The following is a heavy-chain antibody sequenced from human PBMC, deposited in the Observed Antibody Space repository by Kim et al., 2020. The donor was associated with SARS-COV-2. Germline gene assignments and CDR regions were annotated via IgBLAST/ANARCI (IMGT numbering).Heavy chain of an antibody. CDR1: GFTFDDYT. J-gene: IGHJ6*02. CDR3: AKDPYPVSTISYGMDV. Sequence: GGSLRLSCAASGFTFDDYTMHWVRQAPGKGLEWVSLISWDGGSTYYADSVKGRFTISRDNSKNSLYLQMNSLRTEDTALYYCAKDPYPVSTISYGMDVWGQGTTVTVSS. V-gene: IGHV3-43*01. D-gene: IGHD3-3*01. CDR2: ISWDGGST.